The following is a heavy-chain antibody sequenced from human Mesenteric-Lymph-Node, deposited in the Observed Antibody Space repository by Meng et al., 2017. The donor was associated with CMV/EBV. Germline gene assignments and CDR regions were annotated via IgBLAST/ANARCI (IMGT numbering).Heavy chain of an antibody. J-gene: IGHJ4*02. V-gene: IGHV3-48*04. CDR1: GFTFSSYA. CDR3: ARPYCPTSTCNVALRYFDWLPDF. D-gene: IGHD3-9*01. Sequence: GESLKISCAASGFTFSSYAMSWVRQAPGKGLEWVAHIAKDGQITYYAESVKGRFTISRDNAKNSVYLQMNSLRAEDTAVYYCARPYCPTSTCNVALRYFDWLPDFWGQGSLVTVSS. CDR2: IAKDGQIT.